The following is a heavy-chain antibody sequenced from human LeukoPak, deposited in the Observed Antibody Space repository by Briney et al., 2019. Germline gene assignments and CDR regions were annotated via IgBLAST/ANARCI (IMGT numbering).Heavy chain of an antibody. Sequence: SVKVSCKASGGTFSSYAISWVRQAPGQGLEWMGGIIPIFGTANYAQKFQGRVTITADKSTSTAYMELSSLRSEDTAVYYCARAPLTPRTYYYDSSGYMGTYYSDYWGQGTLVTVSS. J-gene: IGHJ4*02. CDR3: ARAPLTPRTYYYDSSGYMGTYYSDY. D-gene: IGHD3-22*01. CDR1: GGTFSSYA. V-gene: IGHV1-69*06. CDR2: IIPIFGTA.